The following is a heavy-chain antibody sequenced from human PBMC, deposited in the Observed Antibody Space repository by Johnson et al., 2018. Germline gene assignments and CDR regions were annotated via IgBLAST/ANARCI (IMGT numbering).Heavy chain of an antibody. V-gene: IGHV4-39*01. J-gene: IGHJ6*02. CDR2: IYSSGKT. CDR3: EGGRLGFDYNDMDV. CDR1: GGSIRSISYY. D-gene: IGHD3-3*01. Sequence: QVQLQESGPGLVKPSETLSLTCTVSGGSIRSISYYWGWIRQPPGKGLEWIGSIYSSGKTHYNPSLKSRVTISVDTSENQFSLKPSSMTAADTAVYFCEGGRLGFDYNDMDVRGQGTTVTVS.